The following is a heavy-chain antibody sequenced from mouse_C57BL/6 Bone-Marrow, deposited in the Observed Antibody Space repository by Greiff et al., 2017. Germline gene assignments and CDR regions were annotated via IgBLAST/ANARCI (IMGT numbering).Heavy chain of an antibody. CDR3: ARREGNYYAMDY. CDR1: GFTFSSYA. Sequence: EVKVEESGGGLVKPGGSLKLSCAASGFTFSSYAMSWVRQTPEKRLEWVATISDGGSYTYYPDNVKGRFTISRDNAKNNLYLQMSHLKSEDTAMYYCARREGNYYAMDYWGQGTSVTVSS. CDR2: ISDGGSYT. J-gene: IGHJ4*01. V-gene: IGHV5-4*03.